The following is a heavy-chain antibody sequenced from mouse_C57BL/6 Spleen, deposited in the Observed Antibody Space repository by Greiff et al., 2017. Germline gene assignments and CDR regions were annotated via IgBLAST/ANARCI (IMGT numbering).Heavy chain of an antibody. CDR1: GYTFTSYW. J-gene: IGHJ4*01. D-gene: IGHD2-5*01. Sequence: VQLQQPGAELVKPGASVKLSCKASGYTFTSYWMHWVKQRPGQGLEWIGMIHPNSGSTNYNEKFKSKATLTVDKSSSTAYMQLSSLTSEDSAVYYCARYSNYPFYAMDYWGQGTSVTVSS. CDR2: IHPNSGST. V-gene: IGHV1-64*01. CDR3: ARYSNYPFYAMDY.